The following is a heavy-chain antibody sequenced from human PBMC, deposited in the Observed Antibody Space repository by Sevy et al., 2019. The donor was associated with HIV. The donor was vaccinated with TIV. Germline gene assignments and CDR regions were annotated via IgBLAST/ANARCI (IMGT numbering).Heavy chain of an antibody. J-gene: IGHJ4*02. V-gene: IGHV3-48*03. Sequence: GGYLRLSCTASGFPFSSYEMNWVRQAPGKGLEWVSYITNSGTTQYYSDSVRGRFTISRDNARNSLHLQMNSLRAEDTAVYYCARGQQLDYWGQGTLVTVSS. CDR1: GFPFSSYE. CDR2: ITNSGTTQ. D-gene: IGHD6-13*01. CDR3: ARGQQLDY.